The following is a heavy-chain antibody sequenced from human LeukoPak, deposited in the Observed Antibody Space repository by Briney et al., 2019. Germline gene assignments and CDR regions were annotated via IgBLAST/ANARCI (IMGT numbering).Heavy chain of an antibody. CDR2: INHSGST. V-gene: IGHV4-34*01. CDR3: ARGRYYDFWSGYPRGDCYSA. D-gene: IGHD3-3*01. J-gene: IGHJ1*01. Sequence: PSETLSLTCAVYGGSFSGYYWSWIRQPPGKGLEWIGEINHSGSTNYNPSLKSRVTISVDTSKNQFSLKLSSVTAADTAVYYCARGRYYDFWSGYPRGDCYSAWGQGTLVTVSS. CDR1: GGSFSGYY.